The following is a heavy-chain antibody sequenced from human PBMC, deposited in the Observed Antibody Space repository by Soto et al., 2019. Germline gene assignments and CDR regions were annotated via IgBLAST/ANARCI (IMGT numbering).Heavy chain of an antibody. CDR3: AKDHSGRANV. CDR1: GFTFSSYG. Sequence: GGSLRLSCAASGFTFSSYGMHWVRQAPGKGLEWVAVISYDGSNKYYADSVKGRFTISRDNSKNTLYLQMNSLRAEDTAVYYCAKDHSGRANVWGKGTTVTVSS. CDR2: ISYDGSNK. V-gene: IGHV3-30*18. J-gene: IGHJ6*04. D-gene: IGHD3-10*01.